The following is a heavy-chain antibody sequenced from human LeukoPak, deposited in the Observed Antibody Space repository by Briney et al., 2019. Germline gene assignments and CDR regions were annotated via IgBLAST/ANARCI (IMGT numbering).Heavy chain of an antibody. D-gene: IGHD6-13*01. V-gene: IGHV1-69*13. CDR1: GGTFSSYA. J-gene: IGHJ4*02. CDR2: IIPIFGTA. Sequence: SVKVSCKASGGTFSSYAISWVRQAPGQGLEWMGGIIPIFGTANYAQKFQGRVTITADESTSTAYMELSSLRSEDTAVYYCARAGVAAAGTLDYWGQGALVTVSS. CDR3: ARAGVAAAGTLDY.